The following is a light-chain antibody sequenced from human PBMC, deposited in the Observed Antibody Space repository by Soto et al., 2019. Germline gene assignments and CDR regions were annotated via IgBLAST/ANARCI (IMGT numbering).Light chain of an antibody. CDR3: HQYGNSPYT. CDR1: QSVSSAF. CDR2: GAS. Sequence: ETVLTQSPGTLSLSPGERATLSCRASQSVSSAFFAWFQQRPGLAPRLLIYGASSRATGIPDRFSGSGSGTDITLTISRLEPQDFAVYYCHQYGNSPYTFGQGTKLEIK. V-gene: IGKV3-20*01. J-gene: IGKJ2*01.